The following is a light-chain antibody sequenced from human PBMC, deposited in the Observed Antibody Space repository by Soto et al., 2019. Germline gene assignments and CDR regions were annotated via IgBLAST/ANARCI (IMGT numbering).Light chain of an antibody. Sequence: DIQMTQSPSSLSSSVGDRVTITCRASQGISNYLAWYQQKPGKVPKLLIYAASTLQSGVPSRFSGSGSGTDFTLTISSLQPEDVATYYCQKYNSAPLTFDQRTMVDIK. J-gene: IGKJ4*01. V-gene: IGKV1-27*01. CDR2: AAS. CDR1: QGISNY. CDR3: QKYNSAPLT.